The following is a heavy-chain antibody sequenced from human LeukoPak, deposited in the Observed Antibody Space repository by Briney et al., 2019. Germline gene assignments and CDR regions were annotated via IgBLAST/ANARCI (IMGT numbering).Heavy chain of an antibody. CDR1: GFIFSSYA. J-gene: IGHJ5*02. CDR2: ISYDGSNK. D-gene: IGHD3-22*01. Sequence: GGSLRLSCAASGFIFSSYAMHWVRQAPGKGLEWVTVISYDGSNKYYADSVKGRFTISRDNSKNTLYLQMNSLRAEDTAVYYCARGKGSNYYDSSGYFNWFDPWGQGTLDTVSS. CDR3: ARGKGSNYYDSSGYFNWFDP. V-gene: IGHV3-30-3*01.